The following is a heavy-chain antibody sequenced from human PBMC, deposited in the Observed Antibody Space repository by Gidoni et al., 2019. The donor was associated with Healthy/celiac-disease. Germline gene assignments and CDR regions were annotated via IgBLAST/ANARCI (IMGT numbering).Heavy chain of an antibody. CDR3: ARGLDPDWFDP. Sequence: QGQLQQGGAGRLNPAETLSRTCAVDGGSFSVYYWSGMRQPPGKVMEWIGEINHSGSTNYNPSLQSLVTFSVDTFKSPFSLKLSSVTAADTAVYYCARGLDPDWFDPWGQGTLVTVSS. CDR1: GGSFSVYY. J-gene: IGHJ5*02. CDR2: INHSGST. V-gene: IGHV4-34*01.